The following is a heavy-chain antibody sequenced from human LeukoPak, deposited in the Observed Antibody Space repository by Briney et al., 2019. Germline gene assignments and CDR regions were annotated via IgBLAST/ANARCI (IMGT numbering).Heavy chain of an antibody. J-gene: IGHJ4*02. V-gene: IGHV4-39*07. CDR2: IYYSGST. CDR1: GGSISSSSYY. D-gene: IGHD3-10*01. Sequence: PSETLSLTCTVSGGSISSSSYYWGWIRQPPGKGLEWIGSIYYSGSTYYNPSLKSRVTISVDTSKNQFSLKLSSVPAADTAVYYCARSTSYGSGSYRHWGQGTLVTVSS. CDR3: ARSTSYGSGSYRH.